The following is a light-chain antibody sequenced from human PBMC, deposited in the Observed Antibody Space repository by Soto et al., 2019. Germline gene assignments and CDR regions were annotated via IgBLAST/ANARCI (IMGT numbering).Light chain of an antibody. V-gene: IGKV3-20*01. Sequence: EIVLTQSPGSLSLSPGERATLSCRASQSVSSTFFAWYQQRPGQAPRLLMYGASNRATGIPERFSGSGSGTDFTITISRPEHEAFSVYYCQQFYRSVTFGQGTKVEIK. CDR2: GAS. CDR3: QQFYRSVT. CDR1: QSVSSTF. J-gene: IGKJ1*01.